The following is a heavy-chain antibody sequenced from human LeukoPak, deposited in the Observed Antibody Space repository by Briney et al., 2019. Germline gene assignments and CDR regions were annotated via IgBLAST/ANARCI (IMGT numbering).Heavy chain of an antibody. Sequence: PGGSLRLSCAASGFTFSSYSMNWVRQAPGKGLEWVSSISSSSYDINYTDSMKGRFTISRDNAKNSLYLQMNSLRVEDTAVYYCASVYYGSGTGYYYMDVWGKGTTVTVSS. CDR2: ISSSSYDI. D-gene: IGHD3-10*01. CDR3: ASVYYGSGTGYYYMDV. J-gene: IGHJ6*03. CDR1: GFTFSSYS. V-gene: IGHV3-21*01.